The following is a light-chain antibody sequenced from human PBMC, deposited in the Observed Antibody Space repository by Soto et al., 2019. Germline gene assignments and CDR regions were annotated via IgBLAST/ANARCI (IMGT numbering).Light chain of an antibody. CDR3: CSYAGSGTYL. Sequence: QSALTQPASVSGSPGQSITISCTGTSSDVGSYNLVSWYQQHPGKAPKLMIHEGSKRPSGVSYRFSGSKSGNTASLTISGLQAEDDADYYCCSYAGSGTYLFGTGTKLTVL. CDR2: EGS. J-gene: IGLJ1*01. V-gene: IGLV2-23*01. CDR1: SSDVGSYNL.